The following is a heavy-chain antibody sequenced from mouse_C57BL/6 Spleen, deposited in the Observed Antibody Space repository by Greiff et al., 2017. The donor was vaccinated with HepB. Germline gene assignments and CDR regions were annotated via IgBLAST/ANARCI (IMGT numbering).Heavy chain of an antibody. V-gene: IGHV7-1*01. D-gene: IGHD2-5*01. CDR3: ARDDYSNYPAWFAY. J-gene: IGHJ3*01. CDR2: SRNKANDYTT. Sequence: EVKLMESGGGLVQSGRSLRLSCATSGFTFSDFYMEWVRQAPGKGLEWIAASRNKANDYTTEYSASVKGRFIVSRDTSQSILYLQMNALRAEDTAIYYCARDDYSNYPAWFAYWGQGTLVTVSA. CDR1: GFTFSDFY.